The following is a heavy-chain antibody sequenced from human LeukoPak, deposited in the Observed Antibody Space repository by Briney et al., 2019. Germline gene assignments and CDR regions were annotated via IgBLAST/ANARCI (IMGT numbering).Heavy chain of an antibody. V-gene: IGHV1-2*02. CDR1: GYTFTAYF. D-gene: IGHD6-19*01. J-gene: IGHJ4*02. CDR2: INPDSGGT. Sequence: ASVKVSCKASGYTFTAYFMHWVRQAPGQGLEWMGWINPDSGGTNYAQKFQGRVTMTRDTSISTAYMELSGLRSDDTAVYYCATTKLWLAFDSWGQGTLVTVSS. CDR3: ATTKLWLAFDS.